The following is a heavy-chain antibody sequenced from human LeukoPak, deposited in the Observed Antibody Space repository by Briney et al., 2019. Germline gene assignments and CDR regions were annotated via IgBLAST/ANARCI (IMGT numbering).Heavy chain of an antibody. CDR3: AREIGYYFDSDDSRLRGRLDV. V-gene: IGHV3-23*01. Sequence: GGSLRLSCTASGFTFSSYAMSWVRLAPGKGLEWVSAISGSGGSTYYADSVKGRFTVSRDNVKNTVYLQMNNLRAEDTTLYYCAREIGYYFDSDDSRLRGRLDVWGKGTTVTVSS. CDR1: GFTFSSYA. D-gene: IGHD3-22*01. J-gene: IGHJ6*04. CDR2: ISGSGGST.